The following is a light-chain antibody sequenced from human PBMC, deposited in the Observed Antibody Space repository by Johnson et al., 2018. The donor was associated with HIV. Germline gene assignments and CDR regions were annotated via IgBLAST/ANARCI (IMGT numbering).Light chain of an antibody. V-gene: IGLV1-51*02. J-gene: IGLJ1*01. Sequence: QPVLTQPPSVSAAPGQKVTISCSGSTSNIGNNYVSWYQQLPGTAPRLLIYENDKRPSVIPDRFSGSKSGTSATLGITGLQTGDEADYYCGTWDNSLSAVFGTGTKVTVL. CDR3: GTWDNSLSAV. CDR2: END. CDR1: TSNIGNNY.